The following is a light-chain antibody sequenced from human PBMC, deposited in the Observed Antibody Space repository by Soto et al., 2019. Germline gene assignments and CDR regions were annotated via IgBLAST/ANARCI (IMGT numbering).Light chain of an antibody. CDR1: NIGGKS. J-gene: IGLJ1*01. CDR2: DDS. Sequence: SYELTQPPSVSVAPGQTARITCGGNNIGGKSVHWYQQKRGQAPVLVVYDDSDRPSGIPDRFSGSNSGDTATLTIRRVEAGDEADYYCHVWDSSSDHYVFGTGTKLTVL. V-gene: IGLV3-21*02. CDR3: HVWDSSSDHYV.